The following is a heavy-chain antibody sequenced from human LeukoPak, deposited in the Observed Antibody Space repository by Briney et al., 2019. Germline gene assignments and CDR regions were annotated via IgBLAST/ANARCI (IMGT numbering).Heavy chain of an antibody. CDR1: GFTFSGYP. V-gene: IGHV3-30-3*02. J-gene: IGHJ3*02. D-gene: IGHD6-13*01. CDR3: AKAIRYSSTYDAFDI. CDR2: ISYDGSNK. Sequence: GGSLRLSCAASGFTFSGYPIHWVRQAPGKGLEWVAVISYDGSNKYYADSVKGRFTISRDNSKNTLYLQMNSLRAEDTAVYYCAKAIRYSSTYDAFDIWGQGTMVTVSS.